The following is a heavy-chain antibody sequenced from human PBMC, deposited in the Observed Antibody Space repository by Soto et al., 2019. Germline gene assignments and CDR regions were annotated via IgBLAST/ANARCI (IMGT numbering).Heavy chain of an antibody. CDR2: ISYEGSNT. J-gene: IGHJ6*02. D-gene: IGHD1-1*01. CDR3: ARVTPGNILSYSSALHF. CDR1: GFSFDTYG. V-gene: IGHV3-30-3*01. Sequence: GGTLRLSCVASGFSFDTYGIHWVRQAPGKGLQWVALISYEGSNTYHADSVRGRFTISRDNSKNTLYLQMNTLRPEDTGVYYCARVTPGNILSYSSALHFWGPATSVTL.